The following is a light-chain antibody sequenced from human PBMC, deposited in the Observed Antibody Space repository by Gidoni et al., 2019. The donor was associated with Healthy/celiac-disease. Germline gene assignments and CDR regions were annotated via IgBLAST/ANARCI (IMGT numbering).Light chain of an antibody. CDR3: QQRSTWPST. J-gene: IGKJ1*01. CDR1: QSVSSY. V-gene: IGKV3-11*01. CDR2: DAS. Sequence: EIVLTQSPATLSLSPGERATLSCRASQSVSSYLAWYQQKPGQAPRLLIYDASNRATGIPARFSGSGSGTDLTLTISSLEPEDFAVYYCQQRSTWPSTFGQGTKVEIK.